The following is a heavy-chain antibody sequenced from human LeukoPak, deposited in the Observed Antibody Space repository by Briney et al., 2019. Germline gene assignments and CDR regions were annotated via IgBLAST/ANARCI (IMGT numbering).Heavy chain of an antibody. D-gene: IGHD3-10*01. CDR1: GFTFSSYA. J-gene: IGHJ4*02. CDR3: ARDRRDSGFDY. Sequence: GGSLRLSCAASGFTFSSYAMHWVRQAPGKGLEWVAVISYDGSNKYYADSVKGRFTISRDNSKNTLYLQMNSLRAEDTAVYYCARDRRDSGFDYWGQGTLVTVSS. V-gene: IGHV3-30*04. CDR2: ISYDGSNK.